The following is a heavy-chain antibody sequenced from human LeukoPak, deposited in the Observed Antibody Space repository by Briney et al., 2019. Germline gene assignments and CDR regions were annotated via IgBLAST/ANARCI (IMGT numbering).Heavy chain of an antibody. CDR3: ARVGNTAMVNGMDV. CDR2: ISWNSGSI. V-gene: IGHV3-9*01. Sequence: PGGSLRLSCAASGFTFDDYAMHWVRQAPGKGLECVSGISWNSGSIGYADSVKGRFTISRDNAKNSLYLQMNSLRAEDTAVYYCARVGNTAMVNGMDVWGQGTTVTVSS. CDR1: GFTFDDYA. D-gene: IGHD5-18*01. J-gene: IGHJ6*02.